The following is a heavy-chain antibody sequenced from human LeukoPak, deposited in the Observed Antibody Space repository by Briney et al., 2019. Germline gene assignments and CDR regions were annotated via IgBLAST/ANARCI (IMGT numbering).Heavy chain of an antibody. V-gene: IGHV3-7*02. CDR3: AELDSSSPRN. Sequence: GGSLRLSCAASGFTFSSYWMTWVRQAPGKGLEWVANINQDGGEKYYVDSVKGRFTISRDNAKNSLFPQVNSLRAEDTAVYYCAELDSSSPRNWGQGTLVTVSS. CDR2: INQDGGEK. J-gene: IGHJ4*02. D-gene: IGHD6-13*01. CDR1: GFTFSSYW.